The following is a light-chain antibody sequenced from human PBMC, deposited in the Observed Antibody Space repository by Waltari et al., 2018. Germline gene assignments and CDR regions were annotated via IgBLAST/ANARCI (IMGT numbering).Light chain of an antibody. Sequence: EIVLTQSPATLSLSPGERATLSRRASQSVNNYLAWYQQKPGQAPSLLIYDASNRATGIPARFSGSGSGTDFTLTISSLEPEDFAVYYCQQRSNWPLTFGGGTKVEIK. CDR3: QQRSNWPLT. J-gene: IGKJ4*01. CDR1: QSVNNY. CDR2: DAS. V-gene: IGKV3-11*01.